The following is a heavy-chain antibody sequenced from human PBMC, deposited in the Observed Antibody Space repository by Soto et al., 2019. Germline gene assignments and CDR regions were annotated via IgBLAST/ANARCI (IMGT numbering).Heavy chain of an antibody. Sequence: QMQLVQSGAEVKKTGSSVTVSCKALGNTFTYRYLHWVRQAPGQALEWMGWITPFNGDVYYAQKFKERVTITRDRSINTAYMRMSSLRSEDTAMYYCASGGAGSGPFTWELPDHWGQGTLVTVSS. D-gene: IGHD1-26*01. V-gene: IGHV1-45*02. CDR1: GNTFTYRY. CDR2: ITPFNGDV. J-gene: IGHJ4*02. CDR3: ASGGAGSGPFTWELPDH.